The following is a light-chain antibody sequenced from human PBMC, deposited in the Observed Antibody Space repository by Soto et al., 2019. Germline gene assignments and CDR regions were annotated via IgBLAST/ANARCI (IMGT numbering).Light chain of an antibody. Sequence: QSALTQPASVSGSPGQSIAISCTGTSNDIGGHDYVSWYQQHPGKAPKVMIYDVNHRPSGVSDRFSGSKSGYTASLTISGLQAEDEADYYCSSYTTSSSVIFGGGTKVTVL. J-gene: IGLJ2*01. V-gene: IGLV2-14*03. CDR2: DVN. CDR1: SNDIGGHDY. CDR3: SSYTTSSSVI.